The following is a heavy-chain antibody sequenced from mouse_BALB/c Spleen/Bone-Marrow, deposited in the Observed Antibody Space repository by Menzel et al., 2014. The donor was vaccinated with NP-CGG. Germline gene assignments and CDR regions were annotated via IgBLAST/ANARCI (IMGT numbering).Heavy chain of an antibody. CDR3: ARQGYYGYSDY. V-gene: IGHV4-1*02. D-gene: IGHD1-2*01. CDR2: INPDSSTI. CDR1: GFDFSRYW. J-gene: IGHJ2*01. Sequence: EVQRVESGGGLVQPGGSLKLSCAASGFDFSRYWMSWVRQAPGRGLEWIGEINPDSSTINYTPSLKDKFIISRDNAKNTLYLQMSKVRSEDTALYYCARQGYYGYSDYWGQGTTLTVSS.